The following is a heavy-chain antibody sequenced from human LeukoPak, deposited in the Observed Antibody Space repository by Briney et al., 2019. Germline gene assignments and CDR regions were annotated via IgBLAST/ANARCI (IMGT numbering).Heavy chain of an antibody. Sequence: ASVKVSCKVSGYTLTELSMHWVRQAPGKGLEWMGGFDPEDGETIYAQKFQGRVTMTEDTSTDTAYMELSSLRSEDTAVYYCATELRYFDWSQNKAYGNYWGQGTLVTVSS. J-gene: IGHJ4*02. CDR1: GYTLTELS. CDR3: ATELRYFDWSQNKAYGNY. D-gene: IGHD3-9*01. V-gene: IGHV1-24*01. CDR2: FDPEDGET.